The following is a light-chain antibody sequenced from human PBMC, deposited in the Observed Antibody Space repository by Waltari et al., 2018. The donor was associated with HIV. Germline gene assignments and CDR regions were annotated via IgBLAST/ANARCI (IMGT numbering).Light chain of an antibody. CDR3: STWDFSLNSVV. CDR2: GNS. J-gene: IGLJ2*01. Sequence: QSALTQEASVSGTVGQKVTLTCTGNSNNIGNYAVGWYQQIPHGAPNTVVFGNSLPSGIPARFSGSKSGTIASLTISGLQPEDEAVYYCSTWDFSLNSVVFGGGTKLTV. CDR1: SNNIGNYA. V-gene: IGLV1-44*01.